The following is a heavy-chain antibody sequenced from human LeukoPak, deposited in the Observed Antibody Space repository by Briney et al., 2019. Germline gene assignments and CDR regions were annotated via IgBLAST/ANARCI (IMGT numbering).Heavy chain of an antibody. CDR2: IYYSGST. CDR3: AIQGYSSSWIPRYYYYYGMDV. Sequence: SETLSLTCTVSGGSISSSSYYWGWIRQPPGKGLEWIGSIYYSGSTYYNPSLKSRVTISVDTSKNQFSLKLSSVTAADTAVYYCAIQGYSSSWIPRYYYYYGMDVWGQGTTVTVSS. J-gene: IGHJ6*02. D-gene: IGHD6-13*01. V-gene: IGHV4-39*01. CDR1: GGSISSSSYY.